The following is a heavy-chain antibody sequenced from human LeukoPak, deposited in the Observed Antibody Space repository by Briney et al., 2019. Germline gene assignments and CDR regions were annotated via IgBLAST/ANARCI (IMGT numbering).Heavy chain of an antibody. CDR3: VRTGYYYDSSGYYPFDY. D-gene: IGHD3-22*01. CDR1: GFTFNNYA. CDR2: VSGDGRTT. Sequence: PGGSLRLSCAASGFTFNNYAMSWVRQVPGKGLEWVSAVSGDGRTTHYVDSVKGRFTISRDNSKNTLSLQMNSLRAEDTAVYFCVRTGYYYDSSGYYPFDYWGQGTLVTVSS. V-gene: IGHV3-23*01. J-gene: IGHJ4*02.